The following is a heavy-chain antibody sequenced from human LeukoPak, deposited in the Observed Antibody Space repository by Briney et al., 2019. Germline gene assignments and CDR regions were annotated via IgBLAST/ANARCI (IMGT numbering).Heavy chain of an antibody. D-gene: IGHD7-27*01. CDR3: ARRAELGMRWFDP. J-gene: IGHJ5*02. Sequence: GESLKISCEGSGYTFTDYWIGWVRQMPGKGLEWMGIIYCDGSKTIYSPSFQSQVTISVDKSINTAYLQWSSLKASDTAIYFCARRAELGMRWFDPWGQGTLVTVSS. V-gene: IGHV5-51*01. CDR1: GYTFTDYW. CDR2: IYCDGSKT.